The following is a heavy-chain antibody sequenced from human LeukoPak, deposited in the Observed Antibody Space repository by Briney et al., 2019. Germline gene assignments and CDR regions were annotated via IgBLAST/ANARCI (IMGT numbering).Heavy chain of an antibody. CDR3: ARGPQVVPAAINNWFDP. Sequence: GASVKVSCKASGYTFTSYGISWVRQAPGQGLEWMGWISAYNGNTNYAQKLQGRVTMTTDTSTSTAYMELRSLRSDDTAVYYCARGPQVVPAAINNWFDPWGQGTLVTVSS. V-gene: IGHV1-18*01. CDR2: ISAYNGNT. CDR1: GYTFTSYG. D-gene: IGHD2-2*02. J-gene: IGHJ5*02.